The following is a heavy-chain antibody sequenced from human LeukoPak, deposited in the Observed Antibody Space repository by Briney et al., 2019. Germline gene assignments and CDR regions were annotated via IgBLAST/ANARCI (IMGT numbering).Heavy chain of an antibody. Sequence: HSGGSLRLSCAVSGITLSNYGMSWVRQAPGKGLQWVSLIYSATNTYYADSVKGRFTISRDNSKNTLYLQMNSLRAEDTAVYYCAREPQGGWFDPCGQGTLVIVSS. J-gene: IGHJ5*02. V-gene: IGHV3-53*01. D-gene: IGHD3-16*01. CDR2: IYSATNT. CDR1: GITLSNYG. CDR3: AREPQGGWFDP.